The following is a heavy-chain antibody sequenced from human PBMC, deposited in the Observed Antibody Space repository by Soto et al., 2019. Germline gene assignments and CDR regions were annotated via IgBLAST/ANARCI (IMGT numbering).Heavy chain of an antibody. D-gene: IGHD3-3*01. V-gene: IGHV4-4*07. Sequence: SETLSLTCTVSGGSVSSYYWSWIRQPAGKGLEWIGRIYTSGSTNYNPSLKSRVTMSVDTSKNQFSLKLSSVTAADTAVYYCARMGDDFWNYGMDVWGQGTTVTVSS. CDR2: IYTSGST. CDR1: GGSVSSYY. J-gene: IGHJ6*02. CDR3: ARMGDDFWNYGMDV.